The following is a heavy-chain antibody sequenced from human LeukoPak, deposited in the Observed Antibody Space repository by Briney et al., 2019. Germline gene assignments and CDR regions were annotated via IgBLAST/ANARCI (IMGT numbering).Heavy chain of an antibody. CDR1: GYTFTSYA. Sequence: ASVKVSCKASGYTFTSYAMNWVRQAPGQGLEWMGIINPSGGSTSYAQKFQGRVTMTRDTSTSTVYMELSSLRSEDTAVYYCARDGDGYNFDYWGQGTLVTVSS. J-gene: IGHJ4*02. CDR2: INPSGGST. V-gene: IGHV1-46*01. CDR3: ARDGDGYNFDY. D-gene: IGHD5-24*01.